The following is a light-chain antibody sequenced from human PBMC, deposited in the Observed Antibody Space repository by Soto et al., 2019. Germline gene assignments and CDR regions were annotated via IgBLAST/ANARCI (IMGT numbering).Light chain of an antibody. J-gene: IGLJ3*02. CDR2: DTS. CDR1: TGSVTSGHY. Sequence: QAVVTQEPSLTVSPGGTVTLTCGSSTGSVTSGHYPYWFQQKPGQVPRRLIYDTSNKHSWTPARFSGSLLGGKAALTLSGAQPEDEADYYSMLLYTGARVFGGGTKVTVL. V-gene: IGLV7-46*01. CDR3: MLLYTGARV.